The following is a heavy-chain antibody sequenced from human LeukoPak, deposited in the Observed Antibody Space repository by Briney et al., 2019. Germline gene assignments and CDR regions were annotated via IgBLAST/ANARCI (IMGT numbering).Heavy chain of an antibody. Sequence: GGSLRLSCAASGFTFSSYEMNWVRQAPGKGLEWVSSIRSSSSYIYYADSVKGRFTISRENGKNSLYLQMNSLRAEDTAVYYCARDHYYDSSGNYYGGYYFDYWGQGTLVTVSS. V-gene: IGHV3-21*01. CDR2: IRSSSSYI. D-gene: IGHD3-22*01. CDR1: GFTFSSYE. J-gene: IGHJ4*02. CDR3: ARDHYYDSSGNYYGGYYFDY.